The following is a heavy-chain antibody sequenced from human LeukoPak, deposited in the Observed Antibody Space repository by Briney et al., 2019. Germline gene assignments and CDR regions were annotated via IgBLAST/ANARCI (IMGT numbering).Heavy chain of an antibody. CDR2: IGFSTNNV. CDR3: AKDNGNGWLGEFAFEY. Sequence: GGSLRLPCVASGFTFDYSAFHWVRQAPGKGLEWVSGIGFSTNNVDYADSVRGRFTISRDNTKNSLDLQMDSLRAEDTAFYYCAKDNGNGWLGEFAFEYWGQGILVTVSS. J-gene: IGHJ4*02. V-gene: IGHV3-9*01. CDR1: GFTFDYSA. D-gene: IGHD3-10*01.